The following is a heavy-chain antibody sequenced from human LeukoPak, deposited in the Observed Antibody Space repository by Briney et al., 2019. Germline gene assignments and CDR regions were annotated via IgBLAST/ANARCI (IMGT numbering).Heavy chain of an antibody. Sequence: ASVKVSCKASGYTITNNYMHWVRQAPGQGLEWMGWISAYNGNTNYAQKLQGRVTMTTDTSTSTAYMELRSLRSDDTAVYYCARDLGDGYNPGAAFDIWGQGTMVTVSS. CDR1: GYTITNNY. CDR2: ISAYNGNT. V-gene: IGHV1-18*04. D-gene: IGHD5-24*01. J-gene: IGHJ3*02. CDR3: ARDLGDGYNPGAAFDI.